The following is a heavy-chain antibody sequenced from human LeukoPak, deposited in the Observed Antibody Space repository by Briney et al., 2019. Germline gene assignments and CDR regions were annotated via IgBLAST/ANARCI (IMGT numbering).Heavy chain of an antibody. CDR2: MKSKTDGATT. CDR3: TTDRGRTELPLFAS. D-gene: IGHD1-26*01. J-gene: IGHJ5*01. Sequence: GGSLRLSCAPSVYTSSSAWVGCVRQAPEGGRECVAHMKSKTDGATTDYAARGKVTFTISRDDSKTTLYLQMTSLKIEEPAVYYCTTDRGRTELPLFASWGEGTLVTVSS. V-gene: IGHV3-15*01. CDR1: VYTSSSAW.